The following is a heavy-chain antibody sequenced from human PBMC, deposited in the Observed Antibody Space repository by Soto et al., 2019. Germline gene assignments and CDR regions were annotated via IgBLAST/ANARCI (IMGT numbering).Heavy chain of an antibody. CDR1: GYTFTGYY. CDR2: INPNSGGT. V-gene: IGHV1-2*02. CDR3: ARVFGIAAAGTGHYYYYGMDV. D-gene: IGHD6-13*01. Sequence: ASVKVSCKASGYTFTGYYMHWVRQAPGQGLEWMGWINPNSGGTNYAQKFQGRVTMTRDTSISTAYMELSRLRSDDTAVYYCARVFGIAAAGTGHYYYYGMDVWGQGTTVTVSS. J-gene: IGHJ6*02.